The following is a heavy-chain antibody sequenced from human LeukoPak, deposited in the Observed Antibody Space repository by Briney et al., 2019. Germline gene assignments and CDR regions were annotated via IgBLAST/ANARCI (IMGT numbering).Heavy chain of an antibody. CDR2: ISYDGSNK. Sequence: PGGSLRLSCAASGFTFDDYAMHWVRQAPGKGLEWVAVISYDGSNKYYADSVKGRFTISRDNSKNTLYLQMNSLRAEDTAVYYCARDRIVVVSIEYYFDYWGQGTLVTVSS. CDR1: GFTFDDYA. J-gene: IGHJ4*02. D-gene: IGHD3-22*01. CDR3: ARDRIVVVSIEYYFDY. V-gene: IGHV3-30*04.